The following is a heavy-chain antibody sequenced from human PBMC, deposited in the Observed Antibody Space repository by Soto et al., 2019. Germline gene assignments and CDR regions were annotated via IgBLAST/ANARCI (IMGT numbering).Heavy chain of an antibody. CDR1: GGSFSGYY. CDR3: AREGYYGSGSYFDYGMDV. V-gene: IGHV4-34*01. J-gene: IGHJ6*02. Sequence: SETLSLTCAVYGGSFSGYYWSWIRQPPGKGLEWIGEINHSGSTNYNPSLKSRVTISVDTSKNQFSLKLSSVTAADTAVYYCAREGYYGSGSYFDYGMDVWGQGTTVTVSS. CDR2: INHSGST. D-gene: IGHD3-10*01.